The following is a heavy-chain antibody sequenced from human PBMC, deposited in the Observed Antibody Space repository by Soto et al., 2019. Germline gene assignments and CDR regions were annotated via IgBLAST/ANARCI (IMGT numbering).Heavy chain of an antibody. CDR2: IYYRGST. V-gene: IGHV4-61*03. Sequence: PSETLSLTCTVSGGSVSSCTHYWNWIRHPPGKGLDWIGYIYYRGSTNFNPSLKSRVTISVDTSKNHFSLKLTSVTAADTAVYYCATGGVSAGRDYYNGLDVWGQGTTVTVSS. CDR1: GGSVSSCTHY. CDR3: ATGGVSAGRDYYNGLDV. D-gene: IGHD6-13*01. J-gene: IGHJ6*02.